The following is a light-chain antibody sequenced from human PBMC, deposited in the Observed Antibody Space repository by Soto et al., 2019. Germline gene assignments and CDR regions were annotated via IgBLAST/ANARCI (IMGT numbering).Light chain of an antibody. CDR3: QQLYTLPFT. J-gene: IGKJ5*01. CDR1: HDISTF. Sequence: IQLTQSRSLLSGSIGDKVTITCRASHDISTFLAWYQQKHGKAPKLLIYEASTLQSGVPSRFSGSGYGTEVNLTISGLLTEDFAAYHCQQLYTLPFTFGQGTRLEIK. V-gene: IGKV1-9*01. CDR2: EAS.